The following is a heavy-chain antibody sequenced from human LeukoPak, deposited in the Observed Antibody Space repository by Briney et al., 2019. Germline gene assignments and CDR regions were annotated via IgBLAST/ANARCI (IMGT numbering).Heavy chain of an antibody. CDR1: GFPFTSYW. CDR2: IKQDGSKK. CDR3: TRVGYIDEGIDY. Sequence: GGSLRLSCVASGFPFTSYWMTWGRQAPGKGLEWVANIKQDGSKKSYVDSVKGRFTISRDNAKNSLYLQMNSLRAEDTAIYYCTRVGYIDEGIDYWGQGTLVTVSS. V-gene: IGHV3-7*04. J-gene: IGHJ4*02. D-gene: IGHD5-24*01.